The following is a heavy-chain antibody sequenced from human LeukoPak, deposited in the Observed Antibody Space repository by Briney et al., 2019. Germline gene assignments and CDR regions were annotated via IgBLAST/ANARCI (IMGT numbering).Heavy chain of an antibody. CDR2: INPNSGGT. V-gene: IGHV1-2*02. J-gene: IGHJ2*01. CDR3: ARGSGSYYVWYFDL. CDR1: GYTFTGYY. Sequence: ASVKVSCKASGYTFTGYYMHWVRQAPGQGLEWMGWINPNSGGTNYAQKFQGRVTMTRDTSISTAYMELSRLRSDDTAVYYCARGSGSYYVWYFDLWGRGTLVTVSS. D-gene: IGHD1-26*01.